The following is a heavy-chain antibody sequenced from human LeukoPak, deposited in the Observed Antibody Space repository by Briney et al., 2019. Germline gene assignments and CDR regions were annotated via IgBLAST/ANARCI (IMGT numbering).Heavy chain of an antibody. D-gene: IGHD1-14*01. V-gene: IGHV4-39*07. CDR1: GGSISSSSYY. CDR3: ARQISASELGGAYYFDY. CDR2: IYYSGST. J-gene: IGHJ4*02. Sequence: SETLSLTCTVSGGSISSSSYYWGWIRQPPGKGLEWIGSIYYSGSTYYNPSLKSRVTISVDTSKNQFSLKLSSVTAADTAVYYCARQISASELGGAYYFDYWGQGTLVTVSS.